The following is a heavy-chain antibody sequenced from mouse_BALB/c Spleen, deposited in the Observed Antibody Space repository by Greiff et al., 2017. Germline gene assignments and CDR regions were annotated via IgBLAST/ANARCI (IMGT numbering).Heavy chain of an antibody. D-gene: IGHD2-3*01. J-gene: IGHJ3*01. CDR1: GYSITSGYY. V-gene: IGHV3-6*02. CDR2: ISYDGSN. Sequence: DVQLQESGPGLVKPSQSLSLTCSVTGYSITSGYYWNWIRQFPGNKLEWMGYISYDGSNNYNPSLKNRISITRDTSKNQFFLKLNSVTTEDTATYYCARGDDGYPAWFAYWGQGTLVTVSA. CDR3: ARGDDGYPAWFAY.